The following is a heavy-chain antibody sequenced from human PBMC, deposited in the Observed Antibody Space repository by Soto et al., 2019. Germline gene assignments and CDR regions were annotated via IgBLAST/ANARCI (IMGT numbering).Heavy chain of an antibody. D-gene: IGHD6-13*01. CDR3: ERDRDGSSSWYVY. J-gene: IGHJ4*02. CDR2: INPNSGGT. CDR1: GYTFTGYY. Sequence: QVQLVQSGAEVKKPGASVKVSRKASGYTFTGYYMHWVRQAPGQGLEWMGWINPNSGGTNYAQKFQGWVTMTRDTSISTAYMELSRLRSDDTAVYYCERDRDGSSSWYVYWGQGTLVTVSS. V-gene: IGHV1-2*04.